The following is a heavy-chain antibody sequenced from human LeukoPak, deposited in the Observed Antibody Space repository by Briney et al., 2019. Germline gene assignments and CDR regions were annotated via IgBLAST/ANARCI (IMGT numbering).Heavy chain of an antibody. CDR1: GFTFRSYW. D-gene: IGHD1-26*01. V-gene: IGHV3-7*03. Sequence: GGSLRLSCAASGFTFRSYWMSWFRQAPGKGLEWVANIKEDGSEKSYVDSEKGRFTIPRDNAKNLLYLQMNSLRAEETAVYYCARVLVGALDYWGQGTLVTVSS. J-gene: IGHJ4*02. CDR2: IKEDGSEK. CDR3: ARVLVGALDY.